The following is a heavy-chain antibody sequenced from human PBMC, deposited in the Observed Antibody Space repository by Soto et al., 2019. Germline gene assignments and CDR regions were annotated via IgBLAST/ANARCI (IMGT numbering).Heavy chain of an antibody. J-gene: IGHJ4*02. Sequence: QVQLQESGPGLVQASQTLSLTCTVSGDPITTGGHFWSWIRRGPGKGLEWIGYIYYSGTTHYNPSLKSRVTISIDTSKKQFSLNLSSVTAAAPAVYYCARAVSGSYLDSWGQGTLVTVSS. CDR3: ARAVSGSYLDS. CDR1: GDPITTGGHF. D-gene: IGHD1-26*01. V-gene: IGHV4-31*03. CDR2: IYYSGTT.